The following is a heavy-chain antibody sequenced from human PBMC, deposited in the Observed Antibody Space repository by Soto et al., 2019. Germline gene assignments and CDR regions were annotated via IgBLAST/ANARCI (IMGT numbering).Heavy chain of an antibody. Sequence: GGSLRLSCAASGFTFSSYGMHWVRQAPGKGLEWVAVIWYDGSNKYYADSVKGRFTISRDNSKNTLYLQMNSLRAEDTAVYYCARDLTWELGGNRPANYYGMDVWGQGTTVTVSS. V-gene: IGHV3-33*01. CDR1: GFTFSSYG. CDR2: IWYDGSNK. CDR3: ARDLTWELGGNRPANYYGMDV. D-gene: IGHD1-26*01. J-gene: IGHJ6*02.